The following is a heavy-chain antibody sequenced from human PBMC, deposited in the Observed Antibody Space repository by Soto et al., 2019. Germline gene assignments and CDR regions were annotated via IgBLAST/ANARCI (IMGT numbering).Heavy chain of an antibody. J-gene: IGHJ6*02. V-gene: IGHV1-69*13. CDR3: ARDSSGSSSPVRYYYYGMDV. Sequence: ASVKVSCKASGGTFSSYVISWVRQAPGQGLEWMGGIIPIFGTANYAQKFQGRVTITADESTSTAYMELSSLRSEDTAVYYCARDSSGSSSPVRYYYYGMDVWGQGTTVTVSS. CDR2: IIPIFGTA. CDR1: GGTFSSYV. D-gene: IGHD6-6*01.